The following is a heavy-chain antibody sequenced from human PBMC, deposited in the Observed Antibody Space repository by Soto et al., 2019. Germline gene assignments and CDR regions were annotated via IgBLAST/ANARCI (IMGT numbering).Heavy chain of an antibody. V-gene: IGHV3-21*01. Sequence: GGSLRLSCAASGFTFSSYSMNWVRQAPGKGLEWVSSISSSSSYIYYADSVKGRFTISRDNAKNSLYLQMNSLRAEDTAVYYCARVLLASASSAFDIWGQGTMVTVS. CDR2: ISSSSSYI. J-gene: IGHJ3*02. D-gene: IGHD3-3*02. CDR3: ARVLLASASSAFDI. CDR1: GFTFSSYS.